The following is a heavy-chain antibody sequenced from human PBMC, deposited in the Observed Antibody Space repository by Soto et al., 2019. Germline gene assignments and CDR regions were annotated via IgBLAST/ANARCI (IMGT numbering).Heavy chain of an antibody. CDR2: IYYSGST. J-gene: IGHJ4*02. D-gene: IGHD3-22*01. V-gene: IGHV4-59*12. CDR1: GGSISSYY. Sequence: SETLSLTCTVSGGSISSYYWSWIRQPPGKGLEWIGYIYYSGSTNYNPSLKSRVTISVDTSKNQFSLQLNSVTPEDTAVYFCARLRDYYDSSGYFSEALDYWGQGTLVTVSS. CDR3: ARLRDYYDSSGYFSEALDY.